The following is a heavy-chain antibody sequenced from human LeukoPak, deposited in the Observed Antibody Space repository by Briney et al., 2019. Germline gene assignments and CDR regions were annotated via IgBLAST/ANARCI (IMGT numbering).Heavy chain of an antibody. CDR1: GFTFSSYA. D-gene: IGHD3-10*01. CDR3: FAYQVVRGGGH. V-gene: IGHV3-9*01. CDR2: ISWNSGTR. J-gene: IGHJ4*02. Sequence: PGGSLRLSCAAPGFTFSSYAMSWVRQAPGKGLEWVSGISWNSGTRGYADSVKGRFTISRDNAKNSLYLQMNSLRAEDTALYYCFAYQVVRGGGHWGQGTQVTVSS.